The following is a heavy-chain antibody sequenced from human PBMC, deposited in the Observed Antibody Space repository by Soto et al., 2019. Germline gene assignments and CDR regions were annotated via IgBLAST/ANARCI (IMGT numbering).Heavy chain of an antibody. J-gene: IGHJ4*02. CDR3: ARLMFGESSPFDY. CDR1: GGSFSGYY. V-gene: IGHV4-34*01. D-gene: IGHD3-10*02. Sequence: SETLSLTCAVYGGSFSGYYWSWIRQPPGKGLEWIGEINHSGSTNYNPSLKSRVTISVDTSKNQFSLKLSSVTAADTAVYYCARLMFGESSPFDYWGQGTLVTVSS. CDR2: INHSGST.